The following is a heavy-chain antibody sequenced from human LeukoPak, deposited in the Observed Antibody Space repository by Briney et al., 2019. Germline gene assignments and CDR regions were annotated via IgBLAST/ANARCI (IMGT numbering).Heavy chain of an antibody. CDR3: AKDRSVMVTFGGVPTDY. CDR2: IKSKTDGGTT. D-gene: IGHD3-16*01. J-gene: IGHJ4*02. Sequence: SGGSLRLSCAASGFTFSNAWMSWVRQAPGKGLEWVGRIKSKTDGGTTDYAAPVKGRFTISRDDSKNTLYLQMNSLKSEDTAVYYCAKDRSVMVTFGGVPTDYWGQGTLVTVSS. V-gene: IGHV3-15*01. CDR1: GFTFSNAW.